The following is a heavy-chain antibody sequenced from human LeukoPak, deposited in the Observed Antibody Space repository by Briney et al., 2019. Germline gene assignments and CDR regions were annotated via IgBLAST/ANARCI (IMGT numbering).Heavy chain of an antibody. CDR3: ARDRRDFWSGPNRLDWFNP. J-gene: IGHJ5*02. Sequence: SGTLSLTCAVSGGSISSSNWWSWVRQPSGKGLEWIGEIYHSGSTNYNPSLKSRVTISVDKSKNQFSLKLSSVTAADTAVYYCARDRRDFWSGPNRLDWFNPWGQGTLVTVSS. CDR1: GGSISSSNW. D-gene: IGHD3-3*01. V-gene: IGHV4-4*02. CDR2: IYHSGST.